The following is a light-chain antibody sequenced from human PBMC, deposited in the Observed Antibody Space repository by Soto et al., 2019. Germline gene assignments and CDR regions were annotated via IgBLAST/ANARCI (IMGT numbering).Light chain of an antibody. Sequence: EIVLTQSPATLSLSPGERAPLSCRASQSLSDRFLAWYQQKPGQAPRLLIHGASTRATGIPDRFSGSGSGTDFTLTISRLEPEDFAVYYCQQYESSIPTFGQGTKVDIK. CDR3: QQYESSIPT. CDR2: GAS. J-gene: IGKJ1*01. V-gene: IGKV3-20*01. CDR1: QSLSDRF.